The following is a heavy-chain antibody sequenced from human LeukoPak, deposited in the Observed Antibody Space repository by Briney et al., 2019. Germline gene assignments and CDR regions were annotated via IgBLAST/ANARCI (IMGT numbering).Heavy chain of an antibody. D-gene: IGHD1-26*01. CDR3: AKKCGGSYFHYFDY. J-gene: IGHJ4*02. Sequence: GSLRLSCAASGFTFSSYAMSWVRQAPGKGLEWVSAISGSGGSTYYADSVKGRFTISKDNSKNTLYLQMNSLRAEDTAVYYCAKKCGGSYFHYFDYWGQGTLVTVSS. CDR1: GFTFSSYA. CDR2: ISGSGGST. V-gene: IGHV3-23*01.